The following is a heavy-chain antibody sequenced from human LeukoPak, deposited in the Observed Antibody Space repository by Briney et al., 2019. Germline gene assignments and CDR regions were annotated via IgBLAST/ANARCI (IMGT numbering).Heavy chain of an antibody. CDR2: ISGSGGST. CDR1: GFTFSSYA. D-gene: IGHD3-22*01. Sequence: GGSLRLSCAASGFTFSSYAMSWVRQAPGKGLEWVSAISGSGGSTYYADSVKGRFTISRDNSKNTLYLQMDSLRAEDTAVYYCAKTMIVVVIRGYFDYWGQGTLVTVSS. J-gene: IGHJ4*02. V-gene: IGHV3-23*01. CDR3: AKTMIVVVIRGYFDY.